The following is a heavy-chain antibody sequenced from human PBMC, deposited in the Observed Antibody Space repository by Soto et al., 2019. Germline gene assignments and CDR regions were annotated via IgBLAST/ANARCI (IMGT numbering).Heavy chain of an antibody. CDR1: GDSASTNTAT. V-gene: IGHV6-1*01. J-gene: IGHJ5*01. Sequence: PSQTLSLTCDTSGDSASTNTATWDWIRQSPSRGLEWLGRTYYRSRWYFDYAVSVKSRITISPDISNNQVSLQLTSVTPDDTAIYYCVRPIGNSRLDSWGQGTLVTVSS. CDR3: VRPIGNSRLDS. CDR2: TYYRSRWYF. D-gene: IGHD3-22*01.